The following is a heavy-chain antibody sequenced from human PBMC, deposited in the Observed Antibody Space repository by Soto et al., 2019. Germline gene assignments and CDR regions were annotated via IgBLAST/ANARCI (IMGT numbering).Heavy chain of an antibody. CDR2: ISYDGSNK. D-gene: IGHD5-12*01. J-gene: IGHJ4*02. CDR3: ARAYLEMATLYLGY. CDR1: GFTFSSYA. Sequence: QVQLVESGGGVVQPGRSLRLSCAASGFTFSSYAMHWVRQAPGKGLEWVAVISYDGSNKYYADSVKGRFTISRDNSKNTLYLQMNSLRAEDTAVYYCARAYLEMATLYLGYWGQGTLVTVSS. V-gene: IGHV3-30-3*01.